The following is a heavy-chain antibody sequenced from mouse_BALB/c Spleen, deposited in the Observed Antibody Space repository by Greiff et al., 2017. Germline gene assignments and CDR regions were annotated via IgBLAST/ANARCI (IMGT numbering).Heavy chain of an antibody. CDR3: AILLRLQFAY. CDR1: GYTFTDYA. D-gene: IGHD1-2*01. J-gene: IGHJ3*01. V-gene: IGHV1S137*01. CDR2: ISTYYGDA. Sequence: QVQLKESGAELVRPGVSVKISCKGSGYTFTDYAMHWVKQSHAKSLEWIGVISTYYGDASYNQKFKGKATMTVDKSSSTAYMELARLTSEDSAIYYCAILLRLQFAYWGQGTLVTVSA.